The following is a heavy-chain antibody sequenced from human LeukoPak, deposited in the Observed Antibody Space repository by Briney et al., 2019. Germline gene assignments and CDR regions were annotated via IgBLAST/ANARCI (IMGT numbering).Heavy chain of an antibody. V-gene: IGHV3-11*01. CDR1: GFTFSDYN. CDR2: ISRSGSTK. D-gene: IGHD2-15*01. Sequence: PGGSLRLSCAASGFTFSDYNMRWIRQAPGKRLEWVSSISRSGSTKYYADSAKGRFTISRANAKNSLFLQMNSLRAEDTAVYYCAGVLRYCSGGNCYSGGLGYMDVWGKGTTVTISS. CDR3: AGVLRYCSGGNCYSGGLGYMDV. J-gene: IGHJ6*03.